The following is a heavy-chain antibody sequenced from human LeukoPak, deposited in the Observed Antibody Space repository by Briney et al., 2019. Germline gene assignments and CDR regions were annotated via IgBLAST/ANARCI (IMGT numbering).Heavy chain of an antibody. J-gene: IGHJ6*02. Sequence: GGSLRLSCAASGFTFDDYAMHWVRQAPGKGLEWVSLISGDGGSTYYADSVKGRFTISRDNSKNSLYLQMNSLRTEDTALYYCAKAYGSGSRYYYYYYGMDVWGQGTTVTVSS. CDR2: ISGDGGST. CDR3: AKAYGSGSRYYYYYYGMDV. D-gene: IGHD3-10*01. V-gene: IGHV3-43*02. CDR1: GFTFDDYA.